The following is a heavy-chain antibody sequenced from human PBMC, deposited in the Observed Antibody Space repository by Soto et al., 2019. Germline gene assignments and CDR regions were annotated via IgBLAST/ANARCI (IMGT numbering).Heavy chain of an antibody. V-gene: IGHV1-46*01. CDR1: GYTFTSYY. J-gene: IGHJ4*02. CDR3: ARDAHIVVVTAIRALGY. CDR2: INPSGGST. D-gene: IGHD2-21*02. Sequence: ASVKVSCKASGYTFTSYYMHWVRQAPGQGLEWMGIINPSGGSTSYAQKFQGRVTMTRDTSTSTVYMELSSLRSEDTAMYYCARDAHIVVVTAIRALGYWGQGTLVTVSS.